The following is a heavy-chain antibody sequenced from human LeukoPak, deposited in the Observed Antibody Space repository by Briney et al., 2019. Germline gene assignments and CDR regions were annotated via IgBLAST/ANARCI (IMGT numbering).Heavy chain of an antibody. CDR2: INPNSGGT. CDR1: GYTFTGYY. D-gene: IGHD6-13*01. J-gene: IGHJ4*02. V-gene: IGHV1-2*02. CDR3: ARDRAARAAATVDY. Sequence: GASVKVSCKASGYTFTGYYMHWVRQAPGQGLEWMGWINPNSGGTNYAQKLQGRVTMTTDTSTSTAYMELRSLRSDDTAVYYCARDRAARAAATVDYWGQGTLVTVSS.